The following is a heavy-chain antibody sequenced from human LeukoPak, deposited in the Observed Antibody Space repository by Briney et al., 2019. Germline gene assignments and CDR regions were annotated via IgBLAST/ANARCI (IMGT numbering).Heavy chain of an antibody. CDR2: ISGSGGST. D-gene: IGHD6-19*01. V-gene: IGHV3-23*01. CDR1: GFTFSSYA. CDR3: ARVNSGWYFDY. Sequence: GSLRLSCAASGFTFSSYAMSWVRQAPGKGLEWVSAISGSGGSTYYADSVKGRFTISRDNSKNTLYLQKNSLRAEDTAVYYCARVNSGWYFDYWGQGTLVTVSS. J-gene: IGHJ4*02.